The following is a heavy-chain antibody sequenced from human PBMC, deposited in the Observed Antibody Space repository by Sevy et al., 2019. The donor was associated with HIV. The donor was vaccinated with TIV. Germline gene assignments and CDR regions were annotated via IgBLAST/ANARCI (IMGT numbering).Heavy chain of an antibody. CDR3: ARTPEPYYYYYYMDV. CDR2: IKQDGSEK. D-gene: IGHD1-1*01. CDR1: GFTFSSYW. J-gene: IGHJ6*03. V-gene: IGHV3-7*03. Sequence: GGSLRLSCAASGFTFSSYWMSWVRQAPGKGLEWVANIKQDGSEKYYVDSVKGRFTNSRDNAKNSLYLQMNSLRAEDTAVYYCARTPEPYYYYYYMDVWGKGTTVTVSS.